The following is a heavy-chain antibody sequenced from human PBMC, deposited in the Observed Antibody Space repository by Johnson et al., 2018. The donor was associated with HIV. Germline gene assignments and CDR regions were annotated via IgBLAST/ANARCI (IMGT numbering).Heavy chain of an antibody. CDR3: ARAMYTSGWSYDAFDI. CDR1: GFTFDDFG. CDR2: VNWNGGST. Sequence: VQLVESGGGVVRPGGSLRLCCAASGFTFDDFGMSWVRQAPGKGLEWVSNVNWNGGSTGYADSVKGRFTISRDNAKNSLYLQMNSLRAEDTAVYYCARAMYTSGWSYDAFDIWGQGTKVTVSS. V-gene: IGHV3-20*04. D-gene: IGHD6-19*01. J-gene: IGHJ3*02.